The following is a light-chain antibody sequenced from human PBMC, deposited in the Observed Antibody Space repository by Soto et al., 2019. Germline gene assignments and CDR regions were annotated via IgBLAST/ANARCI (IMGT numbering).Light chain of an antibody. CDR3: QSFDTRLNSVV. J-gene: IGLJ2*01. CDR2: GNK. CDR1: SSNIGAGYD. V-gene: IGLV1-40*01. Sequence: QTVVTQSSSVSGAPGQRVTISCTGSSSNIGAGYDVHWYQQFPGRAPKLLIYGNKNRPSGVPDRISGSKSGTSASLDITGLQAEDEADYYCQSFDTRLNSVVFGGGTKVTVL.